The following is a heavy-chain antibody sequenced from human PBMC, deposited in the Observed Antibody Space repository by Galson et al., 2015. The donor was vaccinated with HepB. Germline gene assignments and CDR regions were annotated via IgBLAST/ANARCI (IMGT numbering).Heavy chain of an antibody. D-gene: IGHD3-10*01. V-gene: IGHV6-1*01. J-gene: IGHJ5*02. CDR2: TYYRSKWYT. CDR1: GDSVSSNSAA. Sequence: CAISGDSVSSNSAAWNWMRQSPSRGLEWLGRTYYRSKWYTDYAPSVKSRITINPDTSKNQFSLKLSSVTAADTAVYYCARGGTYYYGSGSYYANWFDPWGQGTLVTVSS. CDR3: ARGGTYYYGSGSYYANWFDP.